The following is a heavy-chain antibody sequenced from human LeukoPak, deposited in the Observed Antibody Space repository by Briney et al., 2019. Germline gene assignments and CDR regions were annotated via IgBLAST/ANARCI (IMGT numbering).Heavy chain of an antibody. CDR3: ARVIYYDSSGYPDPHFDY. CDR2: INHSGST. D-gene: IGHD3-22*01. CDR1: GGSFSGYY. Sequence: SENLSLTCAVYGGSFSGYYWSWIRQPPGKGLEWIGEINHSGSTNYNPSLKGRVTISVDTSKNQFSLKLSSVTAADTAVYYCARVIYYDSSGYPDPHFDYWGQGTLVTVSS. J-gene: IGHJ4*02. V-gene: IGHV4-34*01.